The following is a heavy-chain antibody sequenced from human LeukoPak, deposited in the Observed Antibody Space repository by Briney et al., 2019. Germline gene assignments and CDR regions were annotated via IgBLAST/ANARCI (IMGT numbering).Heavy chain of an antibody. CDR2: ISSSGSNI. Sequence: GGSLRLSCAASGFTFSDYYMTWIRQAPGKGLELVSYISSSGSNIYHADSVKGRFTVSRDNAKNSLYLQMTSLRTEDTAVYYCARGVVTAYAAFDSWGQGTLVTVSS. CDR1: GFTFSDYY. J-gene: IGHJ4*02. V-gene: IGHV3-11*04. CDR3: ARGVVTAYAAFDS. D-gene: IGHD2-21*02.